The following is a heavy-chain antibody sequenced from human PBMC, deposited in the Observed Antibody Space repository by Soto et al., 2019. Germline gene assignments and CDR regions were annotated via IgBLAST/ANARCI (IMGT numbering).Heavy chain of an antibody. D-gene: IGHD6-19*01. CDR3: SRDARKWLVAAVDI. V-gene: IGHV1-18*01. CDR1: GYTFVSYG. CDR2: ISPYNGNT. Sequence: QVQLVQSGAEVKEPGASVKVSCKASGYTFVSYGISWVRQAPGQGLEWMGWISPYNGNTNYAQKFQGRVTMTTDTSKSEVYRELRSLRSDDTAAYYCSRDARKWLVAAVDIWGQGTMVTVSS. J-gene: IGHJ3*02.